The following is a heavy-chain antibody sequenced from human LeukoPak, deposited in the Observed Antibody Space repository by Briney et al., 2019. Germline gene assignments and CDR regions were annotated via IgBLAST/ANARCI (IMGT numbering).Heavy chain of an antibody. J-gene: IGHJ6*02. CDR3: AKGDYDILTGYYDYYYYGMDV. Sequence: GGSLRLSCAASGFTFSSYWMHWVRQAPGKGLVWVSRINSDGSSITYADSVKGRFTISRDNSKNTLYLQMNSLRAEDTAVYYCAKGDYDILTGYYDYYYYGMDVWGQGTTVTVSS. CDR1: GFTFSSYW. D-gene: IGHD3-9*01. CDR2: INSDGSSI. V-gene: IGHV3-74*03.